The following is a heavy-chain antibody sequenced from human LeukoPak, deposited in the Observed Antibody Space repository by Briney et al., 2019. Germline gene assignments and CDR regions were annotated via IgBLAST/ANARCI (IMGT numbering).Heavy chain of an antibody. J-gene: IGHJ4*02. Sequence: SETLSLTCTVSGGSISSSSYYWGWIRQPPGKGLEWIGSIYYSGSTYYNPSLKSRVTISVDTSKNQFSLKLSSVTAADTAVHYCARHANIVVVVAANFFDYWGQGTLVTVSS. CDR1: GGSISSSSYY. CDR3: ARHANIVVVVAANFFDY. V-gene: IGHV4-39*01. CDR2: IYYSGST. D-gene: IGHD2-15*01.